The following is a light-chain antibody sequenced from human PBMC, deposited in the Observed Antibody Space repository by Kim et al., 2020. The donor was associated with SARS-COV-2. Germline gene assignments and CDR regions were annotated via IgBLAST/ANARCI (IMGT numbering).Light chain of an antibody. CDR1: QSVGSSL. Sequence: EIVLTQSPGTLSLSPGERATLSCRASQSVGSSLLAWYQQKPGQAPRLLIYEAFKRVAGIPDRFSGSGSGTAFTLTISRPEPEDFAMYYCQQYGSSPYSFGQGTKLEI. V-gene: IGKV3-20*01. J-gene: IGKJ2*03. CDR3: QQYGSSPYS. CDR2: EAF.